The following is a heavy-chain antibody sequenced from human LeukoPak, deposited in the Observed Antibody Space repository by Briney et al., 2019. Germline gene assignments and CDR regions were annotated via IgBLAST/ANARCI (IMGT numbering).Heavy chain of an antibody. J-gene: IGHJ3*02. V-gene: IGHV1-18*01. Sequence: ASVNVSCPSSGYTVTSYGISWVGQPPGKGLEWMGWISAYNGNTNYAQKLQGRVTMTTDTSTSTAYMELRSLRSDDTAVYYCARTVEHVNAFDIWGQGTMVTVSS. D-gene: IGHD1-26*01. CDR1: GYTVTSYG. CDR3: ARTVEHVNAFDI. CDR2: ISAYNGNT.